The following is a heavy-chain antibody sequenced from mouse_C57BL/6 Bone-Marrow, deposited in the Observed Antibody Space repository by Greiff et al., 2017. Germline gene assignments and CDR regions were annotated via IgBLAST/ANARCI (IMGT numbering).Heavy chain of an antibody. CDR3: AKNQGLRRGFAY. Sequence: VKVVESGPGLVQPSQSLSITCTVSGFSLTSYGVHWVRQSPGKGLEWLGVIWRGGSTDYNAAFMSRLSITKDNSKSQVFFKMNSLQADDTAIYYCAKNQGLRRGFAYWGQGTLVTVSA. CDR2: IWRGGST. D-gene: IGHD2-4*01. J-gene: IGHJ3*01. V-gene: IGHV2-5*01. CDR1: GFSLTSYG.